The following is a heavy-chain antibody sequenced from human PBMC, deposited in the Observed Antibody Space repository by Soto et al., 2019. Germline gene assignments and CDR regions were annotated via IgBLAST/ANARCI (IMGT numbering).Heavy chain of an antibody. Sequence: GASVKVSCKIVGGTFNRYALSWVRQAPGQGLEWIGGIVPIFGVTNYAQKFQDRATITADESTSTAYLDLRVLKSEDTAVYYCARPDEGGYGSNHHYYYALDAWGQGTTVTVSS. CDR1: GGTFNRYA. CDR2: IVPIFGVT. J-gene: IGHJ6*02. V-gene: IGHV1-69*13. CDR3: ARPDEGGYGSNHHYYYALDA. D-gene: IGHD3-10*01.